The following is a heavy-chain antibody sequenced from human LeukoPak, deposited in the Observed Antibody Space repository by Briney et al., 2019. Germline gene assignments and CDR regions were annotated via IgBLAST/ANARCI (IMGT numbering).Heavy chain of an antibody. Sequence: ASVKVSCKASANTFTDFYMRWVRQAPGQGLEWMGIFNPAGGRTSFAQKFQGRVTITRDTSTNTLYMELGSLRSEDTAVYYCARDQAAITTPLAWSFALWGRGTLVTVSS. J-gene: IGHJ2*01. CDR2: FNPAGGRT. CDR3: ARDQAAITTPLAWSFAL. V-gene: IGHV1-46*01. CDR1: ANTFTDFY. D-gene: IGHD1-14*01.